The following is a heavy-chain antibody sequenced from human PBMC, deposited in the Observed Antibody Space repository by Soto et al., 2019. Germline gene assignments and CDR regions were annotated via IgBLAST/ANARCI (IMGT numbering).Heavy chain of an antibody. CDR2: IYHSGST. CDR1: GGSISSGGYS. CDR3: ARHFSVDYFDH. J-gene: IGHJ4*02. V-gene: IGHV4-30-2*03. Sequence: SETLSLTCAVSGGSISSGGYSWSWIRQPPGKGLEWIGYIYHSGSTYYNPSLKSRVTISVDTSKNQFSLKLSSVTAADTAVYYCARHFSVDYFDHWGQGALVTVSS.